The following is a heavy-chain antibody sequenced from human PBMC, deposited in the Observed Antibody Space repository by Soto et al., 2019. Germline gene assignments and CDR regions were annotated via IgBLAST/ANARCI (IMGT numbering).Heavy chain of an antibody. D-gene: IGHD3-10*01. Sequence: QVQLQQWGAGLLKPSETLSLTCAVYGGSFSGYYWSWIRQPPGKGLEWIGEINHSGSTNYNPSLKSRVTISVDTSKNQFSLKLSSVTAADTAVYYCAREEVLSWDTMVRGVIIHYYYYYGMDVW. CDR2: INHSGST. V-gene: IGHV4-34*01. CDR1: GGSFSGYY. J-gene: IGHJ6*01. CDR3: AREEVLSWDTMVRGVIIHYYYYYGMDV.